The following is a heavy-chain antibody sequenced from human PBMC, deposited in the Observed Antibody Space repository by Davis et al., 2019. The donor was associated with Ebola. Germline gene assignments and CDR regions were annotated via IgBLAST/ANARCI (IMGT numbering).Heavy chain of an antibody. J-gene: IGHJ4*02. CDR1: GGSFSGYY. D-gene: IGHD3-3*01. V-gene: IGHV4-59*08. Sequence: SQTLSLTCAVYGGSFSGYYWSWIRQPPGKGLEWIGYIYYSGSTNYNPSLKSRVTISVDTSKNQFSLKLSSVTAADTAVYYCARGGVRFLEWLSSFDYWGQGTLVTVSS. CDR2: IYYSGST. CDR3: ARGGVRFLEWLSSFDY.